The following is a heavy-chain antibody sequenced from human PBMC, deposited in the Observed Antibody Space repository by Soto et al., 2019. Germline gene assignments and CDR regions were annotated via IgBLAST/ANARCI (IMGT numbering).Heavy chain of an antibody. CDR1: GGSISSGGYY. V-gene: IGHV4-31*03. CDR2: IYYSGST. CDR3: ARDPGWSGYYGMDV. D-gene: IGHD3-3*01. Sequence: QVQLQESGPGLVKPSQTLSLTCTVSGGSISSGGYYWSWIRQHPGKGLEWIGYIYYSGSTYYNPSLKSRVTISVDTSKNQFSVKLSSVTAADTAVYYCARDPGWSGYYGMDVWGKGTTVTVSS. J-gene: IGHJ6*04.